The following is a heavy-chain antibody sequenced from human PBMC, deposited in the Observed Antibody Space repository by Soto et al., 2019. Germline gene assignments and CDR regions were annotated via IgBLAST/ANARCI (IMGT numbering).Heavy chain of an antibody. J-gene: IGHJ6*02. V-gene: IGHV4-31*03. CDR3: ARDLNDYYGSGSYPLGYYYGMDV. D-gene: IGHD3-10*01. CDR2: IYYSGST. Sequence: SATLTLTRTVSGGSIRSGGYYWSWIRQHPRKGLEWIGYIYYSGSTYYNPSLKSRVTISVDTSKNQFSLKLSSVTAADTAVYYCARDLNDYYGSGSYPLGYYYGMDVWGQGTTVTVPS. CDR1: GGSIRSGGYY.